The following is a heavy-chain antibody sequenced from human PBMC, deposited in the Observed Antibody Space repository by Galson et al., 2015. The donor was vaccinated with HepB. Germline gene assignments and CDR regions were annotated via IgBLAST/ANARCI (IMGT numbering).Heavy chain of an antibody. V-gene: IGHV4-39*01. J-gene: IGHJ4*02. Sequence: ETLSLTCTVSGGSISSSSHYWAWIRQPPGKGLEWIGSIYYSGSTFYNPSLKGRVTVSVDTSKNQFSLKLTSVTAADTAVYYCARSRGVAGFDSWGQGTRVTVSS. CDR1: GGSISSSSHY. D-gene: IGHD6-19*01. CDR2: IYYSGST. CDR3: ARSRGVAGFDS.